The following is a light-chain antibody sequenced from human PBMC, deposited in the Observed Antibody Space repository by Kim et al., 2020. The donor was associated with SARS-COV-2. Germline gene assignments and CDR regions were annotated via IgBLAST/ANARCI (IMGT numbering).Light chain of an antibody. V-gene: IGLV2-14*01. CDR1: SSDVGGYKY. CDR3: SSYIRGSTNYV. J-gene: IGLJ1*01. Sequence: QSITISCTGTSSDVGGYKYDSWYQQHPGKAPKLVIYEVSNRPSGVSNRFSGSKSGNTASLTISGLQAEDEADYYCSSYIRGSTNYVFGTGTKVTVL. CDR2: EVS.